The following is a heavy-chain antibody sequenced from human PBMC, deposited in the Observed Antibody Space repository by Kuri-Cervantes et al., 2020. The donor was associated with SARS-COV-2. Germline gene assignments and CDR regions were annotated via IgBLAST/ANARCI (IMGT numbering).Heavy chain of an antibody. V-gene: IGHV3-74*01. CDR3: VKDRPGSGSFAY. D-gene: IGHD3-10*01. Sequence: ETLSLTCAASGFTFSSYWMHWVRQAPGKGLVWVSRINSDGSSTSYADSVKGRFTISRDNSKNTLYVQMSSLRAEDTAVYYCVKDRPGSGSFAYWGQGTLVTVSS. CDR2: INSDGSST. CDR1: GFTFSSYW. J-gene: IGHJ4*02.